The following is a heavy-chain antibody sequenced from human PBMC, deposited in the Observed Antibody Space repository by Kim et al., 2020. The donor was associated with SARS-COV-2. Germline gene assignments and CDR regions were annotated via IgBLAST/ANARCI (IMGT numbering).Heavy chain of an antibody. V-gene: IGHV1-8*01. CDR3: ARGRVAKPHSRWYWYFDL. CDR2: MNPNSGNT. CDR1: GYTFTSYD. Sequence: ASVKVSCKASGYTFTSYDINWVRQATGQGLEWMGWMNPNSGNTGYAQKFQGRVTMTRNTSISTAYMELSSLRSEDTAVYYCARGRVAKPHSRWYWYFDLWGRGTLVTVSS. D-gene: IGHD3-16*02. J-gene: IGHJ2*01.